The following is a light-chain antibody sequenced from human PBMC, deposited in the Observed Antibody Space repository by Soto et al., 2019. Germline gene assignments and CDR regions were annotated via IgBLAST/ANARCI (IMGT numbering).Light chain of an antibody. CDR2: GAS. CDR3: QQYNSWLWT. V-gene: IGKV3-15*01. CDR1: QSVSSK. Sequence: EIVMTQSPATLSVSPGEGATLSCRASQSVSSKLAWYQQKPGQAPRLLIYGASTRATGIPARFSGSGSGTEFTLIISSLQSEDSPVYYCQQYNSWLWTFGQGTKADIK. J-gene: IGKJ1*01.